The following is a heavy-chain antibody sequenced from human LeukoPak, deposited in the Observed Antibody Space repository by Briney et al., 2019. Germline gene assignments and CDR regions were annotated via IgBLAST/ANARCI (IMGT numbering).Heavy chain of an antibody. CDR1: GGSFSGYH. V-gene: IGHV4-4*08. Sequence: SETLSLTCAVYGGSFSGYHWSWIRQPPGKGLEWIGRIYTSGSTNYNPSLKSRVTISVDTSKNQFSLKLSSVTAADTAVYYCARGYSSSWYDYWGQGTLVTVSS. CDR3: ARGYSSSWYDY. J-gene: IGHJ4*02. CDR2: IYTSGST. D-gene: IGHD6-13*01.